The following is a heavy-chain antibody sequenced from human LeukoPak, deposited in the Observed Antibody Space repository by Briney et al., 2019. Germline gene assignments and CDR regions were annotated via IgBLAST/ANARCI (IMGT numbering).Heavy chain of an antibody. CDR2: ISSSGSTI. CDR3: ASGDSVTSPGGYYYGMDV. Sequence: GRSLRLSCAASGFTFSDYYMSWIRQAPGKGLEWVSYISSSGSTIYYADSVKGRFTISRDNAKNSLYLQMNSLRAEDTAVYYCASGDSVTSPGGYYYGMDVWGQGTTVTVSS. CDR1: GFTFSDYY. J-gene: IGHJ6*02. V-gene: IGHV3-11*01. D-gene: IGHD2-2*01.